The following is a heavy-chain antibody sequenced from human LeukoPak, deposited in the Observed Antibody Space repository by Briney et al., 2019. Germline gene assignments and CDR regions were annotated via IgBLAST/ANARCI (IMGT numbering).Heavy chain of an antibody. CDR2: ISPSGGST. V-gene: IGHV1-46*01. CDR1: GYTFTSNY. CDR3: ARGPYSSSWYGEYYYYMDV. D-gene: IGHD6-13*01. Sequence: ASVKVSCKAFGYTFTSNYMHWVRQAPGQGPEWMGVISPSGGSTTYAQKFQGRVTMTTDTSTSTAYMELRSLRSDDTAVYYCARGPYSSSWYGEYYYYMDVWGKGTTVTISS. J-gene: IGHJ6*03.